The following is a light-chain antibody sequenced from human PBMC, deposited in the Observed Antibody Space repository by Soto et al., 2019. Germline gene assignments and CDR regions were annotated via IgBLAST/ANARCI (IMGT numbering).Light chain of an antibody. CDR3: KQFSSYQLT. V-gene: IGKV3-20*01. J-gene: IGKJ4*01. CDR2: GAS. CDR1: QYIRTIY. Sequence: EIVLTHSPGARALSPGGGGTLSCIASQYIRTIYLAWYQQKPGQAPRLLIYGASSRAIGVKDRFSGGGSGTDFTLTISRMEPEDFAVYYCKQFSSYQLTCGRGTTGDIK.